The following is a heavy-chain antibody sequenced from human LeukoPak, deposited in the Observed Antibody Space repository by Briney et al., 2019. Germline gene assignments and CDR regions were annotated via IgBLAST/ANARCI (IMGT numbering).Heavy chain of an antibody. CDR2: IYPRDGST. V-gene: IGHV1-46*01. CDR3: ARDQEGFDY. J-gene: IGHJ4*02. Sequence: ASVTVSCTASGYTFTNNYLHWVRQAPGQGLEWMGMIYPRDGSTSYAQNFQGRVTVTRDTSTTTVRMELRGLRSEDTAVYYCARDQEGFDYWGQGTVVTVSS. CDR1: GYTFTNNY.